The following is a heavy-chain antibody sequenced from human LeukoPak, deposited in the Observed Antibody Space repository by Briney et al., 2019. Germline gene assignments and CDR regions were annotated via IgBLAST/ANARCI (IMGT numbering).Heavy chain of an antibody. CDR3: ARDDYGDYAGFDY. J-gene: IGHJ4*02. CDR1: GFTFSSYS. CDR2: ISSSSSSI. Sequence: GGSLRLSCAASGFTFSSYSMNWVRQAPGKGLEWVSSISSSSSSIYYADSVKGRFTISRDNAKNSLYLQMNSLRAEDTAVYYCARDDYGDYAGFDYWGQGTLVTVSS. D-gene: IGHD4-17*01. V-gene: IGHV3-21*01.